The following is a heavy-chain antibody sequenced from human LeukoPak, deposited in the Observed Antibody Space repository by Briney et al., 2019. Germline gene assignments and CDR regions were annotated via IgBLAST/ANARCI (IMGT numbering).Heavy chain of an antibody. D-gene: IGHD3-22*01. Sequence: KPSETLSLTCTVSGGSIGSYYWSWIRQPPGKGLEWIGYINYSGSITYNPSLKSRVTISLDMSKNQFSLKLSSVTAADTAVYYCARHRRATYYYDSSGYYHFDYWGQGTLVTVSS. CDR2: INYSGSI. CDR1: GGSIGSYY. CDR3: ARHRRATYYYDSSGYYHFDY. V-gene: IGHV4-59*08. J-gene: IGHJ4*02.